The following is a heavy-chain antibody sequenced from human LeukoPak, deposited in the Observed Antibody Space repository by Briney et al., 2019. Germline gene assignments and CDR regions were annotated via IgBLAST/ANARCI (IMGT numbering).Heavy chain of an antibody. CDR2: FDPEDGET. Sequence: ASVKVSCKVSGYTLTELSMHWVRQAPGKGLEWMGGFDPEDGETIYAQKFQGRVTMTRDTSTSTVYMELSSLRSEDTAVYYCARDLGAQTMVFFDPWGQGTLVTVSS. J-gene: IGHJ5*02. CDR3: ARDLGAQTMVFFDP. V-gene: IGHV1-24*01. CDR1: GYTLTELS. D-gene: IGHD4/OR15-4a*01.